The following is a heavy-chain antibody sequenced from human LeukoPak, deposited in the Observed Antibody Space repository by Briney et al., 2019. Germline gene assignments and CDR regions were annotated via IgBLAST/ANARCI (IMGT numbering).Heavy chain of an antibody. V-gene: IGHV3-30*18. D-gene: IGHD5-18*01. CDR3: AKDGDKDTAMVVGEFDY. CDR1: GFTFSSYG. Sequence: GGSLRLSCAASGFTFSSYGMHWVRQAPGKGLEWVAVISYDGSNKYYADSVKGRFTISRDNSKNTLYLQMNSLRAEDTAVYYCAKDGDKDTAMVVGEFDYWGQGTLVTVSS. J-gene: IGHJ4*02. CDR2: ISYDGSNK.